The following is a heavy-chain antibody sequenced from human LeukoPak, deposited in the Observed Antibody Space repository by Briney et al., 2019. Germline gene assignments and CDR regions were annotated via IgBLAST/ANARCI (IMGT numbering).Heavy chain of an antibody. J-gene: IGHJ4*02. CDR3: ARATVWTTTDY. D-gene: IGHD3/OR15-3a*01. Sequence: KPSETLSITCTVSGGSISSSSYYWGWIRQPPGKGLEWIGSIYYSGSTYYNPSLKSRVTISVDTSKNQFSLKLSSVTAADTAVYYCARATVWTTTDYWGQGTLVTVAS. V-gene: IGHV4-39*07. CDR1: GGSISSSSYY. CDR2: IYYSGST.